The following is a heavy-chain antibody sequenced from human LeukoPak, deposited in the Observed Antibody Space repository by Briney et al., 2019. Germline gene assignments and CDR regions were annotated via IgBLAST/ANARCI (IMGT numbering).Heavy chain of an antibody. CDR2: INHSGST. CDR3: ARGGRWLQSGTFDY. CDR1: GGSFSGYY. J-gene: IGHJ4*02. D-gene: IGHD5-24*01. V-gene: IGHV4-34*01. Sequence: SETLSLTCAVYGGSFSGYYWSWIRQPPGRGLEWIGEINHSGSTNYNPSLKSRVTISVDTSKIQFSLKLSSVTAADTAVYYCARGGRWLQSGTFDYWGQGTLVTVSS.